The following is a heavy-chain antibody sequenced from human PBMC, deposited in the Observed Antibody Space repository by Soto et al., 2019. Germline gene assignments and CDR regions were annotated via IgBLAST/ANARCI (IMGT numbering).Heavy chain of an antibody. Sequence: QVQLQQWGAGLLKPSETLSLTCAVYGGSFSGYYWSWIRQPPGKGLEWIGEINHSGSTNYNPSLKSRVTISVDTSKSQFSLMLSSVTAADTAVYYCARARSWYGMDVWGQGTTVTVSS. CDR3: ARARSWYGMDV. CDR1: GGSFSGYY. D-gene: IGHD6-13*01. J-gene: IGHJ6*02. V-gene: IGHV4-34*01. CDR2: INHSGST.